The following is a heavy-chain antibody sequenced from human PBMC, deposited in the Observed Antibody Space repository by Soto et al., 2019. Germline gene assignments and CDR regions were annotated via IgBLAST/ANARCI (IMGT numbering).Heavy chain of an antibody. V-gene: IGHV3-23*01. Sequence: EVQLLESGGGLVQPGGSLRLSCAAPGFTFSNYAMNWVRQAPGKGLEWVSVISGSGGSTYYADSVKGRFTISRDNSKNPLYLHMNSLRGEDTAVYYCARRSSGWDFDYWGQGTLVTVSS. D-gene: IGHD6-19*01. CDR3: ARRSSGWDFDY. CDR2: ISGSGGST. CDR1: GFTFSNYA. J-gene: IGHJ4*02.